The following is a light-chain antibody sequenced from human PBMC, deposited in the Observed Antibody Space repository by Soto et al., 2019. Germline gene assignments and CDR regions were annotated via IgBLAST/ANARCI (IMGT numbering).Light chain of an antibody. Sequence: EIVLTQSPATLSLSPGERATLSCRASQSVSSYLAWYQQKPGQAPRLLIYDASNRATGIPARFRGSGSGTDFTLTISIREPEYVAFYCYQYRSYWPLTFGQGTKVDIK. CDR3: QYRSYWPLT. J-gene: IGKJ1*01. CDR2: DAS. CDR1: QSVSSY. V-gene: IGKV3-11*01.